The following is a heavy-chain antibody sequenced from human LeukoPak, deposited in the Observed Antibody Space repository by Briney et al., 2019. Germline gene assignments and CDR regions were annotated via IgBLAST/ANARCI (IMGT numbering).Heavy chain of an antibody. J-gene: IGHJ4*02. V-gene: IGHV4-4*02. Sequence: PSGTLSLTCAVSGGSISSDYWRSWVRQPPGKGLEWIGEIYHSGTTNYNPSLRSRVTISVDKSKNQFSLELSSVTAADTAVYYCARNGGNSEVDDWGQGTLVTVSS. D-gene: IGHD4-23*01. CDR1: GGSISSDYW. CDR3: ARNGGNSEVDD. CDR2: IYHSGTT.